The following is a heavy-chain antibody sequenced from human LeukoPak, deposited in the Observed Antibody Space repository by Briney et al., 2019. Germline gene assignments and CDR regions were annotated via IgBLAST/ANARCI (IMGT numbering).Heavy chain of an antibody. J-gene: IGHJ4*02. D-gene: IGHD5-18*01. CDR1: GSTFNSYG. V-gene: IGHV3-23*01. CDR3: AKAQATNIYGPGY. Sequence: GGSLRLSCAASGSTFNSYGMSWVRQAPGKGLEWLSVVSGSGINTYYPESVKGRFTNSRDNSRNTLYLQMNSLRAEDTAVYYCAKAQATNIYGPGYWGQGTLVTVSS. CDR2: VSGSGINT.